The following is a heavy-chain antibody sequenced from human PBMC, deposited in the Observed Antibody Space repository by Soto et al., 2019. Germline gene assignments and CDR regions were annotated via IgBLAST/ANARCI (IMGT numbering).Heavy chain of an antibody. Sequence: QVQLVQSGAEVKKPGASVKVSCKASGYTFTSYGISWVRQAPGQGLEWMGWISAYNGNTNYAQKLQGRVTMTTDTTTRTAYVELRSLRSDDTAVYYCSRVGYGDADAFDIWGQGTMVTVSS. V-gene: IGHV1-18*01. CDR1: GYTFTSYG. CDR3: SRVGYGDADAFDI. J-gene: IGHJ3*02. D-gene: IGHD4-17*01. CDR2: ISAYNGNT.